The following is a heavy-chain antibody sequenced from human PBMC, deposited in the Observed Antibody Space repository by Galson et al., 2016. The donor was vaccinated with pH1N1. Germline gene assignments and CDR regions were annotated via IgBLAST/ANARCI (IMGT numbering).Heavy chain of an antibody. V-gene: IGHV5-51*03. CDR1: GYIFTSQW. J-gene: IGHJ3*02. CDR2: VNPGGSTI. D-gene: IGHD4-17*01. CDR3: ARQYDFGDYRGNAFDI. Sequence: QSGAEVKKPGESLKISCKASGYIFTSQWIAWVRQVPGKGLEWVGVVNPGGSTISYSPSFQGQVTISSDRSISTAYLQWISRRASDTAMYYCARQYDFGDYRGNAFDIWGQGTVVIVSS.